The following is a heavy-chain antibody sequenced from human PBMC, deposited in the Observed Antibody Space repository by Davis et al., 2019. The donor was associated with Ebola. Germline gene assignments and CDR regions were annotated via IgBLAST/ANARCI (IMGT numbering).Heavy chain of an antibody. CDR3: ARSTVVTPGNNWFDP. CDR1: GGSISSYY. CDR2: IYYSGST. D-gene: IGHD4-23*01. Sequence: SETLSLTCTVSGGSISSYYWSWIRQPPGKGLEWIGYIYYSGSTNYNPSLKSRVTISVDTSKNQFSLKLSSVTAADMAVYYCARSTVVTPGNNWFDPWGQGTLVTVSS. J-gene: IGHJ5*02. V-gene: IGHV4-59*01.